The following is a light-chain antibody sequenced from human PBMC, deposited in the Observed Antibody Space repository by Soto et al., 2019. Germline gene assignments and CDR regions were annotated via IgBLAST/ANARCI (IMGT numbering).Light chain of an antibody. CDR3: QQANSFPVT. V-gene: IGKV3-15*01. CDR2: GAS. J-gene: IGKJ5*01. CDR1: QSVNSD. Sequence: EIVMTQSPATLSVSPGERATLSCRASQSVNSDLAWYQQKPGQTPRLLIYGASTRATGIPARFRGSGSGTDFTLTICSLQPEDFATYYCQQANSFPVTFGQGTRLEIK.